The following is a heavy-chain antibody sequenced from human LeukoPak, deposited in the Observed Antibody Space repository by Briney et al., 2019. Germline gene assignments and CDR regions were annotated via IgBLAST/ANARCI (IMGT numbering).Heavy chain of an antibody. J-gene: IGHJ4*02. CDR3: AREGPRGCFDY. CDR2: IYYSGST. Sequence: SQTLSLTCTVSGGSISSGGYYWSWIRQHPGQGLEWIGYIYYSGSTSYNPSLKSRVTISVDTSKNQFSLKLSSVTAADTAVYYCAREGPRGCFDYWGQGTLVTVSS. V-gene: IGHV4-31*03. CDR1: GGSISSGGYY. D-gene: IGHD3-10*01.